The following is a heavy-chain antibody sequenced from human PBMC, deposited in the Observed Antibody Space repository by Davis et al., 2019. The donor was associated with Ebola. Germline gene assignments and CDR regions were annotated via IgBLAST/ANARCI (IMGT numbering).Heavy chain of an antibody. CDR3: ARERASSGFYPNDAFDL. J-gene: IGHJ3*01. CDR2: ITSDGSVT. D-gene: IGHD3-22*01. Sequence: GESLKISCAASGFTFSTYWMHWVRQAPGKGLVWVSRITSDGSVTTYADSVKGRFTISRDNAKNTFFLQMNSLRAEDTAVYYCARERASSGFYPNDAFDLWGQGTMVTVSS. V-gene: IGHV3-74*01. CDR1: GFTFSTYW.